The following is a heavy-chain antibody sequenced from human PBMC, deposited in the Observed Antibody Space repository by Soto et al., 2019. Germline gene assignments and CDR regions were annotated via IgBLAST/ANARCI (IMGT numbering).Heavy chain of an antibody. Sequence: QVQLVQSGAEVKKPGSSVKVSCKASGGTFSSYAISWVRQAPGQGLEWMGGIIPIFGTANYAQKFQGRVTITADESTSTAYMELSSLRSEDTAVYYCARSDVGSSCWYDYRYYGMDVWGQGTTVTVS. J-gene: IGHJ6*02. CDR2: IIPIFGTA. V-gene: IGHV1-69*01. CDR1: GGTFSSYA. D-gene: IGHD6-13*01. CDR3: ARSDVGSSCWYDYRYYGMDV.